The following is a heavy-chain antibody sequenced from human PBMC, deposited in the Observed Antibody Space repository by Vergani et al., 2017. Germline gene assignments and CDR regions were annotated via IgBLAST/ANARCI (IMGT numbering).Heavy chain of an antibody. CDR1: GGSITSSSYY. D-gene: IGHD3-16*02. J-gene: IGHJ6*03. CDR3: ARASLRALVGYYYYMDV. Sequence: QLHLQESGPGLVKPSETLYLTCTVSGGSITSSSYYWGWIRQPPGKGLELIGNIYHSGGAYYNPSLKGRVTISVDKSKNQFSLWVNSVTAADTAVYFCARASLRALVGYYYYMDVWGKGKTVVVSS. V-gene: IGHV4-61*05. CDR2: IYHSGGA.